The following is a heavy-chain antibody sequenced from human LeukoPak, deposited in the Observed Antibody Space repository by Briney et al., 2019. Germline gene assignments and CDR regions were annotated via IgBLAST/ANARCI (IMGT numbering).Heavy chain of an antibody. CDR2: IYYSGST. CDR3: ARGDSVVGLGY. CDR1: GGSISSYY. V-gene: IGHV4-59*12. J-gene: IGHJ4*02. Sequence: PSETLSLTCTVSGGSISSYYWSWIRQPPGKGLEWIGYIYYSGSTNYNPSLKSRVTISVDTSKNQFSLKLSSVTAADTAVYYCARGDSVVGLGYWGQGTLVTVSS. D-gene: IGHD2-15*01.